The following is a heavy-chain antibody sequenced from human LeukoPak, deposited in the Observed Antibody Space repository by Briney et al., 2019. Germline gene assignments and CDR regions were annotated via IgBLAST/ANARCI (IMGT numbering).Heavy chain of an antibody. J-gene: IGHJ4*02. CDR1: GGTFSSYA. D-gene: IGHD2-15*01. V-gene: IGHV1-69*01. CDR3: ARTRVVGYYFDY. Sequence: SVKVSCRASGGTFSSYAISWVRQAPGQGLEWMGGIIPIFGTANYAQKFQGRVTITADESTSTAYMELSSLRSEDTAVYYCARTRVVGYYFDYWGQGTLVTVSS. CDR2: IIPIFGTA.